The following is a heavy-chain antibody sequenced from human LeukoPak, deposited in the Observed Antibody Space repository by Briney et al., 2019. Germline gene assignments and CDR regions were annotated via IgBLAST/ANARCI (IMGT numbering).Heavy chain of an antibody. CDR3: AKRSSTSSGYFDL. CDR2: ISYDGSNK. Sequence: GRSLRLSCAASGFTFSSYAMHWVRQAPGKGLEWVAVISYDGSNKYYADSVKGRFTISRDNSKNTLYLQMNSLRAEDTAIYYCAKRSSTSSGYFDLWGRGTLVTVSS. D-gene: IGHD3-22*01. V-gene: IGHV3-30*04. J-gene: IGHJ4*02. CDR1: GFTFSSYA.